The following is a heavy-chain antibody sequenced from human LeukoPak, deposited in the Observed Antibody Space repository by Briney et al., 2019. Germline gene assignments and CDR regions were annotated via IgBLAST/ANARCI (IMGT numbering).Heavy chain of an antibody. D-gene: IGHD6-6*01. CDR1: GGSISSSSYY. Sequence: SETLSLTCTVSGGSISSSSYYWGWIRQPPGKGLEWIGSIYYSGSTYYNPSLKSRVTISVDTSKNQFSLKLSSVTAADTAVYYCARHGGEQLVSPAVYWGQGTLVTVSS. V-gene: IGHV4-39*01. J-gene: IGHJ4*02. CDR3: ARHGGEQLVSPAVY. CDR2: IYYSGST.